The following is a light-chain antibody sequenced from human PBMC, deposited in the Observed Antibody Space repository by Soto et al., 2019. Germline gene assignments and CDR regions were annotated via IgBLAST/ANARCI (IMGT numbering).Light chain of an antibody. CDR1: SSSIESNY. V-gene: IGLV1-47*01. J-gene: IGLJ2*01. CDR3: TVWDDSLRGRL. CDR2: RNN. Sequence: QSVLTQPPSASGTPGQRVTSSCSGTSSSIESNYVYWYQQLPGTAPPLLIYRNNQRPSGVPDRFSGSKSATSASLAISALRSEDEADYYNTVWDDSLRGRLFGGGTKLTVL.